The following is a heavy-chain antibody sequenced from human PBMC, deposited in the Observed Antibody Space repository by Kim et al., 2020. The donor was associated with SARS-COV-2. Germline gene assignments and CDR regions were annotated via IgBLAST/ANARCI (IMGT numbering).Heavy chain of an antibody. V-gene: IGHV1-2*02. CDR1: GYTFTGYY. Sequence: ASVKVSCKASGYTFTGYYMHWVRQAPGQGLERMGWINPNSGGTNYAQKFQGRVTMTRDTSISTAYMGLSRLRSDDTAVYYCARDMRRWHSSSWHFDYWGQGTLGTVS. CDR2: INPNSGGT. CDR3: ARDMRRWHSSSWHFDY. D-gene: IGHD6-13*01. J-gene: IGHJ4*02.